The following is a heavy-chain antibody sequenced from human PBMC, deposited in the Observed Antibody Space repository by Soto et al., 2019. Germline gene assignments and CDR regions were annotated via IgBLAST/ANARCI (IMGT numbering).Heavy chain of an antibody. CDR2: ITGSGDYT. V-gene: IGHV3-23*01. Sequence: EVQLLESGGGLVQPGGSLRLSCAASGFTFSNYAMSWVRQAPGKGLEWVSSITGSGDYTYYADSVKGRFTISRDNSKNTLELQMNRLRAEDTAVYYCAKARYYDSTGYLYYFDYWGQGTLVTVSS. CDR1: GFTFSNYA. D-gene: IGHD3-22*01. CDR3: AKARYYDSTGYLYYFDY. J-gene: IGHJ4*02.